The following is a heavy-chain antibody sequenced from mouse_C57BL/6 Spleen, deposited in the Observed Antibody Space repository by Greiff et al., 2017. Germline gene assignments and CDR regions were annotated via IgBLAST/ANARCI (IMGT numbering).Heavy chain of an antibody. Sequence: QVQLQQPGAELVMPGASVKLSCKASGYTFTSYWMHWVKQRPGQGLEWIGEIDPSDSYTNYNQKFKGKSTLTVDNSSSTAYMQLSSLTSEDSAVYYCARDSSGFDYWGQGTTLTVSS. CDR3: ARDSSGFDY. D-gene: IGHD3-2*02. CDR1: GYTFTSYW. J-gene: IGHJ2*01. CDR2: IDPSDSYT. V-gene: IGHV1-69*01.